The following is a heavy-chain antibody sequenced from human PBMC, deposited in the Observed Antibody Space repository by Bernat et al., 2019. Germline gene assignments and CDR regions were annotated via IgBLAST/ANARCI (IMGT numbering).Heavy chain of an antibody. CDR3: ARNYCSGGSCHWFFDL. V-gene: IGHV4-4*02. J-gene: IGHJ2*01. D-gene: IGHD2-15*01. CDR2: IYHSGST. Sequence: QLQLQESGPGLVKPSETLSLTCTVSGGSISSSSYWWSWVRQPPGKGLQWIGEIYHSGSTNYMPSLQSRVTISIDKSKNQLSLKVTSVTAADTAVYYCARNYCSGGSCHWFFDLWGRGTLVTVSS. CDR1: GGSISSSSYW.